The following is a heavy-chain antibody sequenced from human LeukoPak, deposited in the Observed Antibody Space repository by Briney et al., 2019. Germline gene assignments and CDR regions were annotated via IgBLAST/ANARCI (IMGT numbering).Heavy chain of an antibody. V-gene: IGHV3-23*01. CDR3: ARDLGDYVGYDGFDI. Sequence: GGSLRLSCVASGLTFGNYGMNWVRQAPGKGLEWVSSIGGSGSTTYYADSVRGRFTISRDNSKNSMYLQMSSLRAEDTAVYYCARDLGDYVGYDGFDIWGQGTMVTVSS. CDR1: GLTFGNYG. D-gene: IGHD4-17*01. CDR2: IGGSGSTT. J-gene: IGHJ3*02.